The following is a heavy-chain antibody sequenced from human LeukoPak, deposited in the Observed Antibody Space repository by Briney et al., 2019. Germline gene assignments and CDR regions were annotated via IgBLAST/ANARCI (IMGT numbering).Heavy chain of an antibody. CDR3: ARGGLFKYFFDY. Sequence: GGFLRLSCAASGFTFSSYAMSWVRQAPGEGLEWVAVISYDGSNKYYADSVKGRFTLSRDNAKNMLYLQMNSLRAEDTAVYYCARGGLFKYFFDYWGQGTPVTVSS. D-gene: IGHD2-15*01. V-gene: IGHV3-30-3*01. CDR2: ISYDGSNK. CDR1: GFTFSSYA. J-gene: IGHJ4*02.